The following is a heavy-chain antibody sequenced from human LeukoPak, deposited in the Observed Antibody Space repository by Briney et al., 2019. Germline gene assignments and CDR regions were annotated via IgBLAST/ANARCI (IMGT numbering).Heavy chain of an antibody. J-gene: IGHJ4*02. Sequence: GGSLRLSCAASGFTFSGYSMNWVRQAQGKALEWVSYISSGSSTIYYADSVRGRFTISRDNAKSSLYLQMNSLRAGDTAVYYCARGRADYYFDYWSQGTLVTVSS. D-gene: IGHD2-21*02. CDR1: GFTFSGYS. CDR3: ARGRADYYFDY. V-gene: IGHV3-48*01. CDR2: ISSGSSTI.